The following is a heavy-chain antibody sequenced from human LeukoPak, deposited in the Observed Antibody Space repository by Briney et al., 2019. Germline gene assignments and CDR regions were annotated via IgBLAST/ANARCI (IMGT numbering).Heavy chain of an antibody. CDR1: GFIFDDFT. V-gene: IGHV3-43*01. J-gene: IGHJ4*02. Sequence: PGGSLRLSCAASGFIFDDFTIHWVRHVPGKGLEWVSLINWDGGSTYYADSVKGRFTISRDNSKNSLYPQMDSLTTEDTAFYYCAKGDVDSPMNFYHWGQGTLVTVSS. D-gene: IGHD5-12*01. CDR3: AKGDVDSPMNFYH. CDR2: INWDGGST.